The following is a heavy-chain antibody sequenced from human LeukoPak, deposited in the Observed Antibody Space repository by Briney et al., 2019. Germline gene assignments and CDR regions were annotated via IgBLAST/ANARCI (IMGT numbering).Heavy chain of an antibody. V-gene: IGHV3-23*01. J-gene: IGHJ4*02. CDR2: ISGSGGST. CDR3: AKGSSPYSSSWYVY. CDR1: GFTFSSYA. D-gene: IGHD6-13*01. Sequence: GGSLRLSCAASGFTFSSYAMSWVRQAPGKGLEWVSAISGSGGSTYYADSVKGRFTISRDNSKNTLYLQMNSLRAEDTAVYYYAKGSSPYSSSWYVYWGQGTLVTVSS.